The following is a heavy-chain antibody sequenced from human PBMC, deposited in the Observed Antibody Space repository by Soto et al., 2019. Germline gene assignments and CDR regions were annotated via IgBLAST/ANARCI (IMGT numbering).Heavy chain of an antibody. CDR2: IYWEDDK. CDR1: GFSLSTSGVG. J-gene: IGHJ5*02. Sequence: QITLKESGPTLVKPTQTLTLTCTFSGFSLSTSGVGVGWIRQPPGKALEWLAFIYWEDDKRYSPSQKSRLTITKXTXNXXGILTKTNMDTVNTATYHCAHRRVVPAKGNNWFDTWGQGTLVIVSS. CDR3: AHRRVVPAKGNNWFDT. V-gene: IGHV2-5*02. D-gene: IGHD2-15*01.